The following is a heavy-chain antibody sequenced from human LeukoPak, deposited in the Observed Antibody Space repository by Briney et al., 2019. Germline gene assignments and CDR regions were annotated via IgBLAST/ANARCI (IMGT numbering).Heavy chain of an antibody. D-gene: IGHD6-19*01. J-gene: IGHJ4*02. CDR2: IYDTGTT. Sequence: SETLSLTCTVSGGSISGFVWSWIRQPPGEGLDYIGFIYDTGTTNYNPLLKSRVTLSVDTSKNQFSLKLNSVTAADTAVYYCARLAKREQWLAYYFDYWGQGAPVTVFS. V-gene: IGHV4-59*08. CDR3: ARLAKREQWLAYYFDY. CDR1: GGSISGFV.